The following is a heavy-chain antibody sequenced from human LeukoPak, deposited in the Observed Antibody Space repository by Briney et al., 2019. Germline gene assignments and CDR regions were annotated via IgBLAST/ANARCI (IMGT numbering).Heavy chain of an antibody. Sequence: SETLSLTCAVYGGSFSGYYWSWIRQPPGKGLEWIGYIYYSGSTNYNPSLKSRVTISVDTSKNQFSLKLSSVTAADTAVYYCATHILTGYYDAFDIWGQGTMVTVSS. CDR2: IYYSGST. D-gene: IGHD3-9*01. J-gene: IGHJ3*02. V-gene: IGHV4-59*01. CDR3: ATHILTGYYDAFDI. CDR1: GGSFSGYY.